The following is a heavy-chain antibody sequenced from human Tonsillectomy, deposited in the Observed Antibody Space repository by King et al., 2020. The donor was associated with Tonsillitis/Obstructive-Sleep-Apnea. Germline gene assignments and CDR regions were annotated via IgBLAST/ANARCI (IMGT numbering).Heavy chain of an antibody. CDR1: GFTFGDYA. CDR3: TNIPDFYPDFWSGPVAY. Sequence: VQLVESGGGLVKPGRSLRLSCTASGFTFGDYAMNWFRQAPGKGLEWVGFIRTKTYGGTTEYAASVKGRFTISRDDSKRIASLQMNSLKTEDTAVYYCTNIPDFYPDFWSGPVAYWGQGTLVTVSS. D-gene: IGHD3-3*01. V-gene: IGHV3-49*05. J-gene: IGHJ4*02. CDR2: IRTKTYGGTT.